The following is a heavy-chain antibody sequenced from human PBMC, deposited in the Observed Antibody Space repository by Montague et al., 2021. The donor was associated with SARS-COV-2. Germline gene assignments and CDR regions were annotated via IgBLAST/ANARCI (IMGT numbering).Heavy chain of an antibody. CDR3: ARVFPRWLQFDPYFDY. CDR2: NNYSGRH. V-gene: IGHV4-39*02. Sequence: RNNYSGRHYYNPSLKSRVTMSVNTPKSDFSLNLRSVTAADTAVYYCARVFPRWLQFDPYFDYWGQGTLVTVSA. J-gene: IGHJ4*02. D-gene: IGHD5-24*01.